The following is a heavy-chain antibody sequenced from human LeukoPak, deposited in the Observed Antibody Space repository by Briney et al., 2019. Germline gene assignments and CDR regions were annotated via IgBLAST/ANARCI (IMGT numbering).Heavy chain of an antibody. J-gene: IGHJ4*02. CDR2: ISGSGGST. CDR1: GFGFTSYA. V-gene: IGHV3-23*01. CDR3: AKGVAARPTLFDY. D-gene: IGHD6-6*01. Sequence: PGGSLRPSCAASGFGFTSYAMSWVRQAPGKGLEWVSAISGSGGSTYYADSVKGRFTISRDNSKNTLYLQMNSLRAEDTAVYYCAKGVAARPTLFDYWGQGTLVTVSS.